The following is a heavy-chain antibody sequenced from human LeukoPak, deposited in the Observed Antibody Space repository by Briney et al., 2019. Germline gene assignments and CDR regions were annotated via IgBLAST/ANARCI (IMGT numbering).Heavy chain of an antibody. Sequence: PGVSLRHSCAASGLTGSHNYVSRVRQAPGKGLEWVSAIHTSGDTCYADSVKGRFTISRDTSKNTLYLQINSLRVEDTAVYYCIVFGDSNHWGQGTLVTVSS. D-gene: IGHD4-17*01. CDR3: IVFGDSNH. J-gene: IGHJ5*02. CDR2: IHTSGDT. CDR1: GLTGSHNY. V-gene: IGHV3-53*01.